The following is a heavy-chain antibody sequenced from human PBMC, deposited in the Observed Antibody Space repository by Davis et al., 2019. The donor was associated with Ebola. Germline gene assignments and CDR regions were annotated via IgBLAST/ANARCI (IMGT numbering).Heavy chain of an antibody. J-gene: IGHJ4*02. Sequence: GGSLRLSCVTSGFAFNRWSMNWVRQAPGKGLEWVSTISGSGGSTYYADSVKGRFTISRDNSKNTLYLQMNSLRAEDTAVYYCAKDRGSGSYFGVGDYWGQGTLVTVSS. CDR2: ISGSGGST. CDR1: GFAFNRWS. CDR3: AKDRGSGSYFGVGDY. V-gene: IGHV3-23*01. D-gene: IGHD1-26*01.